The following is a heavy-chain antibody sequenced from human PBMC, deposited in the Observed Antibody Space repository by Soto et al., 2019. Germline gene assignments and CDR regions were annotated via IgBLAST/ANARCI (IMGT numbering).Heavy chain of an antibody. V-gene: IGHV4-59*01. Sequence: QVQLQESGPGLVKPLETLSLTCTVSGGSISSYYWSWIRQPPGKGLEWIGYIYYSGSTNYNPSLKSRVTISVDTSKNQFSLKLSSVTAADTAVYYCARAAVVLSLDYWGQGTLVTVSS. CDR2: IYYSGST. CDR1: GGSISSYY. D-gene: IGHD6-19*01. J-gene: IGHJ4*02. CDR3: ARAAVVLSLDY.